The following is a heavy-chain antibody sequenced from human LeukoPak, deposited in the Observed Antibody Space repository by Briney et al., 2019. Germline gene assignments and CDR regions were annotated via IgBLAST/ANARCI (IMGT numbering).Heavy chain of an antibody. Sequence: ASVKVSCKASGYTFTGYYMHWVRQAPGQGLEWMGWINPNSGGTNYAQKFQGRVTITADEFTSTAYMELSSLRSEDTAVYYCARDYGSGSYYNLGDFDYWGQGTLVTVSS. D-gene: IGHD3-10*01. CDR2: INPNSGGT. J-gene: IGHJ4*02. V-gene: IGHV1-2*02. CDR1: GYTFTGYY. CDR3: ARDYGSGSYYNLGDFDY.